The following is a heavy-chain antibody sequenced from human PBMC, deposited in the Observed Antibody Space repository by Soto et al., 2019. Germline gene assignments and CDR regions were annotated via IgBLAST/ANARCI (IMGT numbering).Heavy chain of an antibody. D-gene: IGHD3-22*01. J-gene: IGHJ4*02. Sequence: PGGSLRLSCSASGFTFSIYAMHWVRQAPGRGLEKVTSISPDRGSTHFAVSFNGRFTISRDNSKNMHYLQMGSLRIDDTAVYYFVKGEYYYDSSGYYPFDYWGQGTLVTVSS. CDR3: VKGEYYYDSSGYYPFDY. CDR2: ISPDRGST. V-gene: IGHV3-64D*06. CDR1: GFTFSIYA.